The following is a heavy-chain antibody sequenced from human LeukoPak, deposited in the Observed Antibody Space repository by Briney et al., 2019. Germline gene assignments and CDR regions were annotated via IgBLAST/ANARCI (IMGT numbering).Heavy chain of an antibody. Sequence: GGSLRLSCAASGFTFSSYAMSWVRQAPGKGLEWVSAISGSGGSTYYADSVKGRFTISRDNSKNTLYLQMNSLRAEDTAVYYCAKELRDRLKYGSGAFDYWGQGTLVTVSS. J-gene: IGHJ4*02. CDR3: AKELRDRLKYGSGAFDY. CDR2: ISGSGGST. V-gene: IGHV3-23*01. CDR1: GFTFSSYA. D-gene: IGHD3-10*01.